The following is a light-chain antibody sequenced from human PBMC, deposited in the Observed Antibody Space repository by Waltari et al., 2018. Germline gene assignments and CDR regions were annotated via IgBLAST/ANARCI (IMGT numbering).Light chain of an antibody. CDR3: SSYTSSSTYVV. CDR2: EVS. V-gene: IGLV2-14*01. CDR1: SSDVGGYNY. Sequence: QSALTQPASVSGSPGQSITIPCTGTSSDVGGYNYVFWYQRHPGKAPILMIYEVSKRPSGVSIRFSGAKSGNTASLTISGLQAEDEADYHCSSYTSSSTYVVFGGGTKLTVL. J-gene: IGLJ2*01.